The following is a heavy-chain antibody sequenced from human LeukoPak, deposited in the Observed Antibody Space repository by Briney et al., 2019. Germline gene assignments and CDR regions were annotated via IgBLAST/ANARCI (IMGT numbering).Heavy chain of an antibody. CDR2: IGADERTG. CDR3: AKEGAFAHWYLDL. V-gene: IGHV3-30*18. Sequence: GRSLRLSCAASGFIFSNHGVHWVRQAPGKGLEWVAVIGADERTGFYADSVKGRLTVSRANSQNVVDLQISNLRPEDTAGYYCAKEGAFAHWYLDLWGRGTLVTVSS. CDR1: GFIFSNHG. D-gene: IGHD4/OR15-4a*01. J-gene: IGHJ2*01.